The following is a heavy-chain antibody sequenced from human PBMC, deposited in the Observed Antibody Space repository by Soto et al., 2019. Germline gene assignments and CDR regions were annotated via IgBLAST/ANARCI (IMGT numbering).Heavy chain of an antibody. V-gene: IGHV4-59*11. CDR2: SHNSGRT. Sequence: QVPLQESGPGLVKPSETLSLSCTASGGSISSHFWSWIRQPPGKGLEWIGYSHNSGRTTYSPSLNSRVTISVDTSENKLSLRLSSGTAADTAVYYCARVSPTAFPFFDSWGQGTLVTVSS. CDR3: ARVSPTAFPFFDS. J-gene: IGHJ4*02. D-gene: IGHD3-3*02. CDR1: GGSISSHF.